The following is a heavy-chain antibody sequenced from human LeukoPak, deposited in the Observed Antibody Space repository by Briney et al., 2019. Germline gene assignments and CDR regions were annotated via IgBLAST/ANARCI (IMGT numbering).Heavy chain of an antibody. J-gene: IGHJ4*02. D-gene: IGHD3-10*01. Sequence: PSETLSHTCAVYGGSFSGYYWSWIRQPPGKGLEWIGEINHSGSTNYNPSLKSRVTISVDKSKNQFSLKLSSVTAADTAVYYCARVGHMVRGVYLDYWGQGTLVTVSS. V-gene: IGHV4-34*01. CDR3: ARVGHMVRGVYLDY. CDR2: INHSGST. CDR1: GGSFSGYY.